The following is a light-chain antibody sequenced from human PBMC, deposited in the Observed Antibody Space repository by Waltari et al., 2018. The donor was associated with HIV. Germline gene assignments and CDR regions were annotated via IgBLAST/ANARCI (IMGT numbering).Light chain of an antibody. J-gene: IGKJ2*01. Sequence: DIQMTQSPSSLSASVGDRVTITCRASQAISNSLAWYQQKPGKAPNLLLSAASRLETGVPPTFSGRRSGADFTLTINNLQPEEFATYYCQQYYTTPYTFGQGTKLEMK. CDR1: QAISNS. V-gene: IGKV1-NL1*01. CDR2: AAS. CDR3: QQYYTTPYT.